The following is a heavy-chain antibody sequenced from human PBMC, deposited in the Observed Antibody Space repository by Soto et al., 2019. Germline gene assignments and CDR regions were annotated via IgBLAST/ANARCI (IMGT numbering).Heavy chain of an antibody. Sequence: QVQLVQSGGEVKKPGASVKVSCKASGYTFTNYGISWVRQAPGQGLEWMGWINVYNGNTKYAQKVQGRVTMTTATSTSTAYMELRSLRSDDTAVYYCARCVGSGSYYNQYIWFDPWGQGTLVTVSS. J-gene: IGHJ5*02. CDR2: INVYNGNT. CDR1: GYTFTNYG. V-gene: IGHV1-18*01. CDR3: ARCVGSGSYYNQYIWFDP. D-gene: IGHD3-10*01.